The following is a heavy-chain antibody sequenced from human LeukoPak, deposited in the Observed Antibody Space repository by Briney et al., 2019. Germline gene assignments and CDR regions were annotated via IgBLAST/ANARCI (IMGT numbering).Heavy chain of an antibody. CDR1: GYTFTSYG. D-gene: IGHD3-22*01. V-gene: IGHV1-18*01. CDR3: AREGDYYYDSSGYQRKSYFDY. J-gene: IGHJ4*02. CDR2: ISAYNGNT. Sequence: VSVKVSCKASGYTFTSYGISWVRQAPGQGLEWMGWISAYNGNTNYAQKLQGRVTMTTDTSTSTAYMELRSLRSDDTAVYYCAREGDYYYDSSGYQRKSYFDYWGQGTLVTVSS.